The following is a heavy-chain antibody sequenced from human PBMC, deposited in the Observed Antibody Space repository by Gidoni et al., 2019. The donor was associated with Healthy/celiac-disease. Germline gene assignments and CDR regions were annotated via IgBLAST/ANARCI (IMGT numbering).Heavy chain of an antibody. CDR2: IYHSGST. Sequence: LVKPSETLSLTCAVSGYSISSGYYWGWLRQPPGKGLEWIGSIYHSGSTYYNPSLKSRVTISVDTSKNQFSLKLSSVTAADTAVYYCARELGDYDFWSGYGIGLNDAFDIWGQGTMVTVSS. CDR3: ARELGDYDFWSGYGIGLNDAFDI. D-gene: IGHD3-3*01. J-gene: IGHJ3*02. V-gene: IGHV4-38-2*02. CDR1: GYSISSGYY.